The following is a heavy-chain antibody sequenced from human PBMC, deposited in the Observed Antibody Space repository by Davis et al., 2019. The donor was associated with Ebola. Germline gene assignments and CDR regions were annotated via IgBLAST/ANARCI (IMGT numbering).Heavy chain of an antibody. CDR3: AKDSGWQMSP. J-gene: IGHJ5*02. Sequence: PGGSLRLSCAVSGFTFSNYALHWVRQAPGKGLEWVAAISYDGNYIYYADSVRGRFTISRDNAENSVFLQMDNLRVEDTAVYYCAKDSGWQMSPWGQGTLVTVSS. D-gene: IGHD6-19*01. CDR2: ISYDGNYI. CDR1: GFTFSNYA. V-gene: IGHV3-30-3*01.